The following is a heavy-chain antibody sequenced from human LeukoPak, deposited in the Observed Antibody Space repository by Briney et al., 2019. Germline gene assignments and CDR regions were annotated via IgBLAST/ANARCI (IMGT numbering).Heavy chain of an antibody. V-gene: IGHV1-46*01. D-gene: IGHD3-10*01. CDR2: IKPSGGST. CDR1: GYTFTSYY. CDR3: ARGPSITMVRGGQWYYYMDV. J-gene: IGHJ6*03. Sequence: ASVKVSCKASGYTFTSYYMHWVRQAPGQGLEWMGIIKPSGGSTNYAQKFQGRVTMTRDTSTNTVYMVLSSLRSEDTAVYYCARGPSITMVRGGQWYYYMDVWGKGTTVTISS.